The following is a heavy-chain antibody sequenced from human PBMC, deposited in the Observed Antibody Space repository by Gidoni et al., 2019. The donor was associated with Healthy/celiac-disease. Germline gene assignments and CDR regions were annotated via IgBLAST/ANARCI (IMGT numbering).Heavy chain of an antibody. D-gene: IGHD2-2*01. CDR2: IYHSGST. J-gene: IGHJ4*02. Sequence: QLQLQESGSGLVKPSQTLSLTCPVSGGPFSSVGYSRRWLRQPPGKGLEWIGYIYHSGSTYYNPSLKSRVNISVDRSKNQFSLKLSSVTAADTAVYYCARVGWSSTSCYPYFDYWGQGTLVTVSS. CDR1: GGPFSSVGYS. CDR3: ARVGWSSTSCYPYFDY. V-gene: IGHV4-30-2*01.